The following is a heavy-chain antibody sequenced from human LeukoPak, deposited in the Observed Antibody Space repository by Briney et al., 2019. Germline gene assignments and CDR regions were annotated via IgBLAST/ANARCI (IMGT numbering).Heavy chain of an antibody. CDR3: AKGGQYYYGSGSPHFDY. CDR2: ISWNSGSI. Sequence: GGSLRLSCAASGFTFDDYAMHWVRQAPGKDLEWVSGISWNSGSIGYADSVKGRFTISRDNAKNSLYLQMNSLRAEDTALYYCAKGGQYYYGSGSPHFDYWGQGTLVTVSS. J-gene: IGHJ4*02. V-gene: IGHV3-9*01. D-gene: IGHD3-10*01. CDR1: GFTFDDYA.